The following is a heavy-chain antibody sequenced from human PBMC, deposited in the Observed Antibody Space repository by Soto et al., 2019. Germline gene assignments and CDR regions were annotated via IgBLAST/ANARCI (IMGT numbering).Heavy chain of an antibody. J-gene: IGHJ4*02. V-gene: IGHV3-7*03. Sequence: EVQLVESGGSLVQPGGSLRLSCAVSGFIFTDDWMTWVRQAPGKGLEWVANIDPEGSEKYYVDSVKGRFTISRDNAKNSLYLQMISLRAEDTALYYCARARIDYWGRGTLITVSS. CDR3: ARARIDY. CDR1: GFIFTDDW. CDR2: IDPEGSEK.